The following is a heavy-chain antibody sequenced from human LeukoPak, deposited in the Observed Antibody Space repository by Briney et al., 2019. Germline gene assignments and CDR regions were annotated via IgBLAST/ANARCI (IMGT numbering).Heavy chain of an antibody. CDR2: ISGSGGST. V-gene: IGHV3-23*01. J-gene: IGHJ6*03. Sequence: GGSLSLSCAASGFTFSSYAMSWVRQAPGKGLEWVSAISGSGGSTYYADSVKRRITISRDNSKNTLYLQMNSLRADDTAVYYCAKRRGLELTYYYHMDVWGKGTTVTVSS. CDR1: GFTFSSYA. CDR3: AKRRGLELTYYYHMDV. D-gene: IGHD1-7*01.